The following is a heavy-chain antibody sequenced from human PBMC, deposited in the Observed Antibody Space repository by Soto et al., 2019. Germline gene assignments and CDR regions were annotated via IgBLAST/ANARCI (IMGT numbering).Heavy chain of an antibody. J-gene: IGHJ4*02. Sequence: QVQLVESGGGVVQPGRSLTLSCAASGVNFRSYGMHWVRQAPGTGLEWVAVIWYDGSNKYYVDSVKGRFTISRDNPKNMLYLQMNSLRAEDTAVYYCARVTNFGDYYFDYWGQGALVTVS. CDR3: ARVTNFGDYYFDY. CDR2: IWYDGSNK. V-gene: IGHV3-33*01. CDR1: GVNFRSYG. D-gene: IGHD4-17*01.